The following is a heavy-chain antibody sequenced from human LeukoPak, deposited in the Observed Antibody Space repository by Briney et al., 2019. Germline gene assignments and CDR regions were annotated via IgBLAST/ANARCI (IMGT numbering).Heavy chain of an antibody. CDR2: IYTGGNT. V-gene: IGHV3-53*01. J-gene: IGHJ4*02. CDR1: GFTVDSDY. Sequence: GGSLRLSCAASGFTVDSDYLSWVRQAPGKGLEWVSTIYTGGNTYYAASVKGRFTISRDFSKNTVFLHMNSLRAEDTAMYYCARGDDSGYYDYFDYWGQGALVTVSS. D-gene: IGHD3-22*01. CDR3: ARGDDSGYYDYFDY.